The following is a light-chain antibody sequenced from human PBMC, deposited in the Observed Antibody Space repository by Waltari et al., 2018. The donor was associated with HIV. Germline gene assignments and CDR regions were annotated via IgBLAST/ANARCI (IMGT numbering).Light chain of an antibody. CDR2: AAS. Sequence: DIQMTQSPSSVSASFGDSVSITCRASQDVSSWLAWYLLKPGNPPKLLIYAASTLQSGVPSRFSGSASGTDFTLTISSLQPEDVASYYWQQLKSFPRTFGGGTRVEIK. J-gene: IGKJ4*01. CDR1: QDVSSW. CDR3: QQLKSFPRT. V-gene: IGKV1-12*01.